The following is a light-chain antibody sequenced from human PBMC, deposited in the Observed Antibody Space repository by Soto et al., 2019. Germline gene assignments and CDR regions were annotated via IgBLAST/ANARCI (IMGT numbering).Light chain of an antibody. V-gene: IGLV2-14*01. J-gene: IGLJ1*01. CDR3: SSFTSISTRV. CDR1: SSDVGLYNF. Sequence: QSALTHPASVSGSPGQSITISCTGTSSDVGLYNFLSWYQQHPGKAPKLMIYEVSNRPSGVSNRFSGSKSGNTASLTISGLRAEDEADYYCSSFTSISTRVFGTGTKLTVL. CDR2: EVS.